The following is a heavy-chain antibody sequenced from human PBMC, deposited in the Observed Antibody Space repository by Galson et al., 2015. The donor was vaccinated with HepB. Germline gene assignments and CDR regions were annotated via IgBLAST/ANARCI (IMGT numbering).Heavy chain of an antibody. Sequence: LRLSCAASGFTFSNAWMSWVRQAPGKGLEWVGRIISKTDGGTTDYAAPVKGRFTISRDNSKNTLYLQVNGPKTDDTAVYYCIATDCTTTSCYITGGQGTLVTVSS. CDR2: IISKTDGGTT. J-gene: IGHJ4*02. CDR1: GFTFSNAW. D-gene: IGHD2-2*01. CDR3: IATDCTTTSCYIT. V-gene: IGHV3-15*01.